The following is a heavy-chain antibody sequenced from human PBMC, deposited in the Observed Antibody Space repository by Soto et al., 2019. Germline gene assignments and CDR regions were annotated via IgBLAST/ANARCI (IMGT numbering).Heavy chain of an antibody. Sequence: KPSETLSLTCTVSGGSISSYSWSWIRQPPGKGLEWIGYVYYSGGTNYNPSLKSRVTISLDPSKNQVSLRLNSVTAADTAVYYCASAPPAMVSPNIWGQGTLVTVSS. D-gene: IGHD5-18*01. CDR3: ASAPPAMVSPNI. V-gene: IGHV4-59*01. CDR2: VYYSGGT. J-gene: IGHJ4*02. CDR1: GGSISSYS.